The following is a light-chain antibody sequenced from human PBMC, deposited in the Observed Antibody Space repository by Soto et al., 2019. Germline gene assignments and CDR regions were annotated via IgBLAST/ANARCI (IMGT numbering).Light chain of an antibody. J-gene: IGLJ2*01. CDR3: QTWDTGISVV. V-gene: IGLV4-69*01. CDR2: LNNDGSQ. Sequence: QPVLTQSPSASASLGASVKLTCTLSSGHSNYAIAWHQQQPEQGPRYLMKLNNDGSQSKGDGIPDRFSCSSSVAERYLTISTLQSEDESDYYCQTWDTGISVVFGGGTKLTVL. CDR1: SGHSNYA.